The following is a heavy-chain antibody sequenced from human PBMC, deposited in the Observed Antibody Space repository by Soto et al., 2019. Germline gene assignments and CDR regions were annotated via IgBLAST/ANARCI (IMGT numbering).Heavy chain of an antibody. CDR3: ATEYGDYSPGAFDI. CDR1: GFTFSSYA. CDR2: ISGSGGST. Sequence: EVQLLESGGDLVQPGGSLRLSCVASGFTFSSYAMSWVRQAPGKGLEWVSTISGSGGSTYYADSVKGRFTISRDNSKNALYLRMSSLGAEDTGVYYCATEYGDYSPGAFDIWGQGTMVTVSS. J-gene: IGHJ3*02. D-gene: IGHD4-17*01. V-gene: IGHV3-23*01.